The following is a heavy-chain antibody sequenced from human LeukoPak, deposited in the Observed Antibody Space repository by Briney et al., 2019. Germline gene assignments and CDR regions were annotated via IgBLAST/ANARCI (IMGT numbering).Heavy chain of an antibody. CDR1: GVSFSGYY. CDR3: ARGYYYPFDY. CDR2: INHSGST. J-gene: IGHJ4*02. D-gene: IGHD3-10*01. V-gene: IGHV4-34*01. Sequence: PSETLSLTCAVYGVSFSGYYWSWIRQPPGKGLEWIGEINHSGSTNYNPSLKSRVTISVDTSKSQFSLKLSSVTAADTAVYYCARGYYYPFDYWGQGTLVTVSS.